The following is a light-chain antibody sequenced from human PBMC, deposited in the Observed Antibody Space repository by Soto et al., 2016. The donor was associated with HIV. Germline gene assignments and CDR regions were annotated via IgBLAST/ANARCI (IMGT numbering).Light chain of an antibody. CDR1: QTIRRW. Sequence: DIQMTQSPSTLSASVGDRVTITCRASQTIRRWLAWYQQKAGKAPNLLIYEASSLESGVPSRFSGSQSGTEFTLTISSLQPDDFATYYCQQYYTYPWTFRPGTKVDIK. J-gene: IGKJ1*01. CDR3: QQYYTYPWT. V-gene: IGKV1-5*03. CDR2: EAS.